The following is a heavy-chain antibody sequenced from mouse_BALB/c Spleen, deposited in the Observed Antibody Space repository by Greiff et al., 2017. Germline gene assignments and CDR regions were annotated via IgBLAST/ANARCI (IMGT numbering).Heavy chain of an antibody. CDR3: SKQSYDYNKKVACFAY. V-gene: IGHV2-6-5*01. D-gene: IGHD2-4*01. J-gene: IGHJ3*01. Sequence: QVQLKESGPGLVAPSQSLSITCTVSGFSLTDYGVSWIRQPPGKGLEWLGVIWGGGSTYYNSALKSRLSISKDNSKSQVFLKMNSLQTDDTAMYYYSKQSYDYNKKVACFAYWGQGTLVTVSA. CDR1: GFSLTDYG. CDR2: IWGGGST.